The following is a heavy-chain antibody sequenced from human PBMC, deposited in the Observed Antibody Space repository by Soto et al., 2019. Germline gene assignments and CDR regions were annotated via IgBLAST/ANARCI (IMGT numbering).Heavy chain of an antibody. J-gene: IGHJ1*01. CDR2: VHHSVTT. CDR1: GGSISSFY. Sequence: PSETLSLTCTVSGGSISSFYWGWLRQSPGKGLEWIGSVHHSVTTYYNPSLKGRVTISMDTSKNQFSLRLTSVTAADTAVYYCARDTSSTSLRAEYFQFWGQGTQVTAPQ. D-gene: IGHD6-13*01. CDR3: ARDTSSTSLRAEYFQF. V-gene: IGHV4-39*02.